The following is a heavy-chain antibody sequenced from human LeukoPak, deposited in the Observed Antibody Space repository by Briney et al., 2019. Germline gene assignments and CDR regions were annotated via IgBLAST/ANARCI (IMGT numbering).Heavy chain of an antibody. J-gene: IGHJ3*02. Sequence: PSQTLSLTCTVSGGSISSGDYYWSWIRQPPGKGLEWIGYIYHSGSTYDHPSLKSRVTISVDTSKNQFSLKLSSVTAADTAVYYCAREGGDLGAFDIWGQGTMVTVFS. CDR1: GGSISSGDYY. CDR2: IYHSGST. V-gene: IGHV4-30-4*01. D-gene: IGHD2-21*01. CDR3: AREGGDLGAFDI.